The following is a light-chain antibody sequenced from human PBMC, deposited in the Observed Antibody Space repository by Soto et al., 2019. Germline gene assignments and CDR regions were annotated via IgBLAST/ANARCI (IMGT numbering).Light chain of an antibody. CDR3: LQYDTSPRT. CDR2: GAS. Sequence: EVMLTQSPGTLSLSPGERATLSCRASQSVSSNYLAWYQQKSGQAPRLLIYGASNRATGIPDRFSGSGSGTDFTLTIRKLEPEDFAVYYCLQYDTSPRTFGQGTKVEFK. CDR1: QSVSSNY. J-gene: IGKJ1*01. V-gene: IGKV3-20*01.